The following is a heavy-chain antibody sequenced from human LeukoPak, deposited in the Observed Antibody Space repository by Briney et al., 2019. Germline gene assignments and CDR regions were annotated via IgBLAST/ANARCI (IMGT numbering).Heavy chain of an antibody. V-gene: IGHV6-1*01. CDR2: TYYRSKWYN. CDR1: GDSVSSNSAA. Sequence: PSETLSLTCAISGDSVSSNSAAWNWIRQSPSRGLEWLGRTYYRSKWYNVYAVSVKSRITINPDTSKNQFSLQLNSVTPEDTAVYYCAREYVWFWELSASDAFDIWGQGTMVTVSS. CDR3: AREYVWFWELSASDAFDI. D-gene: IGHD3-10*01. J-gene: IGHJ3*02.